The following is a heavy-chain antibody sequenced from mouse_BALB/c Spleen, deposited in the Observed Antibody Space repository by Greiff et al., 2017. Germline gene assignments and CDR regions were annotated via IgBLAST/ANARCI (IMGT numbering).Heavy chain of an antibody. CDR2: ISYSGST. CDR3: ARFWDRAHSYAMDY. Sequence: EVQLQESGPGLVKPSQSLSLTCTVTGYSITSDYAWNWIRQFPGNKLEWMGYISYSGSTSYNPSLKSRISITRDTSKNQFFLQLNSVTTEDTATYYCARFWDRAHSYAMDYWGQGTSVTVSS. V-gene: IGHV3-2*02. D-gene: IGHD4-1*01. J-gene: IGHJ4*01. CDR1: GYSITSDYA.